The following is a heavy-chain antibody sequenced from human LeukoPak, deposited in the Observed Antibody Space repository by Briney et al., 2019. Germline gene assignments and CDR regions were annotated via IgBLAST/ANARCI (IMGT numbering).Heavy chain of an antibody. CDR1: GFTFSNHW. D-gene: IGHD2-8*02. Sequence: GGSLRLSCAASGFTFSNHWMSWVRQAPGKGLEWVANIKQDGSEKYYVDSLKGRFTISRDNGKNSLYLQMNSLRAEDTAVYYCARESVLYHENMDDAFDIWGQWTMVTVSS. J-gene: IGHJ3*02. V-gene: IGHV3-7*01. CDR2: IKQDGSEK. CDR3: ARESVLYHENMDDAFDI.